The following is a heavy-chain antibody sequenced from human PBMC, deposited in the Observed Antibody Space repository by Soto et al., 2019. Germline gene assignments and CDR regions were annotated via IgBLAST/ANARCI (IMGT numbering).Heavy chain of an antibody. D-gene: IGHD3-9*01. CDR1: GGSISSGDYY. J-gene: IGHJ4*02. V-gene: IGHV4-30-4*01. CDR3: ARVETYYDILTSWNPLGQFDY. CDR2: IYYSGST. Sequence: PSETLSLTCTVSGGSISSGDYYWSWIRQPPGKGLEWIGYIYYSGSTYYNPSLKSRVTISVDTSKNQFSLKLSSVTAADTAVYYCARVETYYDILTSWNPLGQFDYWGQGTLVTVSS.